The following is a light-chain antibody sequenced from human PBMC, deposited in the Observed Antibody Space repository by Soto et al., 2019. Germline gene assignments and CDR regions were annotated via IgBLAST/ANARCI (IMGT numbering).Light chain of an antibody. V-gene: IGKV3-20*01. CDR2: DAF. J-gene: IGKJ2*01. CDR3: QQXXGSXXX. Sequence: EIVLTQSPGTLSLSPGERATLSCRASQSVSGSHLAWYQQKPGQAPRLLIYDAFYRATGVPDRFSGSGSGTDFTLTIGRLEPEDFAVYYCQQXXGSXXXFGQGTKLEI. CDR1: QSVSGSH.